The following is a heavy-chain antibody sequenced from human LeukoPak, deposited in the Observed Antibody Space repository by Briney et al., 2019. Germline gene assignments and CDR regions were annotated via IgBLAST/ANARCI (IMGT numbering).Heavy chain of an antibody. CDR3: AKNSGWLQLGN. D-gene: IGHD5-24*01. CDR2: IKEDGSEK. V-gene: IGHV3-7*01. Sequence: GGSLRLSCTASGFSFRSDWMVWVRQAPGKGLEWVTTIKEDGSEKDYVDSVKGRFTTSIDNARNSLYLQMNSLRPEDTAVYYCAKNSGWLQLGNWGQGTLVTVSS. J-gene: IGHJ4*02. CDR1: GFSFRSDW.